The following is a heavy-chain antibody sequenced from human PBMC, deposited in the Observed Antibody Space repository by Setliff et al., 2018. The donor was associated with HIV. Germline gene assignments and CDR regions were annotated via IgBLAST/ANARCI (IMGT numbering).Heavy chain of an antibody. D-gene: IGHD6-6*01. Sequence: SETLSLTCAVYGGSFSGYYWSWIRQPPGKGLEWIGEINHSGSTNYNPSLKSRVTMSVATSKNQFSLKLSSVTAADTAVYYCARRRDYSTVAPRPPNWFDPWGQGTLVTVS. CDR1: GGSFSGYY. CDR3: ARRRDYSTVAPRPPNWFDP. V-gene: IGHV4-34*01. J-gene: IGHJ5*02. CDR2: INHSGST.